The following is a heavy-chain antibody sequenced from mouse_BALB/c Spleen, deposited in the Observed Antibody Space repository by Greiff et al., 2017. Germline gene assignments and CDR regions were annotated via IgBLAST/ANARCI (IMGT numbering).Heavy chain of an antibody. J-gene: IGHJ2*01. CDR3: ARHRNGYDGY. D-gene: IGHD2-2*01. CDR1: GFTFSSYA. Sequence: EVQGVESGGGLVKPGGSLKLSCAASGFTFSSYAMSWVRQTPEKSLEWIAIISSGGCYTYYPDSVKGLFTISRDNATNTLYLQMSSLRSEDTAMYYCARHRNGYDGYWGQGTTLTVST. CDR2: ISSGGCYT. V-gene: IGHV5-9-3*01.